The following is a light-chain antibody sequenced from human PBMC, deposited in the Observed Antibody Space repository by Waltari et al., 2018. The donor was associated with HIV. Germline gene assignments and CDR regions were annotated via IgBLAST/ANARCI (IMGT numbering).Light chain of an antibody. V-gene: IGKV4-1*01. J-gene: IGKJ3*01. Sequence: DIVMTQSPDSLAVSLGERATINCKSSQRVFYSSNNKNYLAWYQQKPGQPPKLLIYWASTREAGVPDRFSGSGSGTDFTLTICSLQAEDVAVYYCQQYYSTPFTFGPGTKVDIK. CDR2: WAS. CDR1: QRVFYSSNNKNY. CDR3: QQYYSTPFT.